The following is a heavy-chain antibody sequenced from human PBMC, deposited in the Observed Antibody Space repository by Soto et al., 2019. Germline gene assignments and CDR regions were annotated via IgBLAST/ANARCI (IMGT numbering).Heavy chain of an antibody. V-gene: IGHV3-23*01. CDR2: ISGSGGNT. D-gene: IGHD1-26*01. CDR3: AKDRGSGNYGVNAFDF. Sequence: EVQVLESGGGLVQPGGSLRLSCAASGFTFSSYAMSWVRQAPGKGLEWVSTISGSGGNTYYADSVKGRFTISRDNSKNTLYLQMNSLRGEDTATYYCAKDRGSGNYGVNAFDFWGQGTMVTVSS. CDR1: GFTFSSYA. J-gene: IGHJ3*01.